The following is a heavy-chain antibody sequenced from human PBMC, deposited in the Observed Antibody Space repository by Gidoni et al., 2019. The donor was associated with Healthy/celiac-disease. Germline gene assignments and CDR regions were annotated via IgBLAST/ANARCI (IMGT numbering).Heavy chain of an antibody. CDR3: VSVRGLAPDAFDI. CDR2: IYYSGST. J-gene: IGHJ3*02. V-gene: IGHV4-39*01. CDR1: GGSISSSSYY. D-gene: IGHD3-10*01. Sequence: QLQLQESGPGLVKPSETLSLTCTVSGGSISSSSYYWGWIRQPPGKGLEWIGSIYYSGSTYYNPSLKSRVTISVDTSKNQFSLKLSSVTAADTAVYYCVSVRGLAPDAFDIWGQGTMVTVSS.